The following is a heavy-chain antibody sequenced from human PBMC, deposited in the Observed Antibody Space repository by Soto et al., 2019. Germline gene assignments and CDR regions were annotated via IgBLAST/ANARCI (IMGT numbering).Heavy chain of an antibody. D-gene: IGHD2-2*01. V-gene: IGHV4-59*01. CDR2: IHYSGST. CDR1: GGSISSYY. Sequence: SETLSLTCTVSGGSISSYYWSWIRQSPGKGLEWIGYIHYSGSTNYNPSLKNRVTISLDTSKNQFSLKLSSVTAADTAVYYCAIDRIRSSSTDWPEWFDPWGRGTLVIVSS. CDR3: AIDRIRSSSTDWPEWFDP. J-gene: IGHJ5*02.